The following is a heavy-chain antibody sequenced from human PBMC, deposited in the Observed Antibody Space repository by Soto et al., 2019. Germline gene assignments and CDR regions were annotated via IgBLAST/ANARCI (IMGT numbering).Heavy chain of an antibody. D-gene: IGHD4-4*01. CDR2: MYYSGSS. Sequence: QLQLQESGPGLVKPSETLSLTCSVSGGSISSRTFWWAWIRQPPGKGLEWIGDMYYSGSSDSSPSLRGRFTLSVDTSKDQLSLKLNSVTAADTAVYYCARHPRDDYNYGGSGIFDFWGQGTLVTVSS. CDR1: GGSISSRTFW. J-gene: IGHJ4*02. CDR3: ARHPRDDYNYGGSGIFDF. V-gene: IGHV4-39*01.